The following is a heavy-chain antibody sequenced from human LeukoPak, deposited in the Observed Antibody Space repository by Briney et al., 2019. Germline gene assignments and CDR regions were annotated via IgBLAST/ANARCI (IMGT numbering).Heavy chain of an antibody. D-gene: IGHD2-8*01. CDR3: ARDWEDIVLMVYAPSYCGMDV. J-gene: IGHJ6*02. CDR1: GFTFSSYS. V-gene: IGHV3-21*01. CDR2: ISSSSSYI. Sequence: GGSLRLSCAASGFTFSSYSMNWVRQAPGKGLEWVSSISSSSSYIYYADSVKGRFTISRGNAKNSLYLQMNSLRAEDTAVYYCARDWEDIVLMVYAPSYCGMDVWGQGATVTVSS.